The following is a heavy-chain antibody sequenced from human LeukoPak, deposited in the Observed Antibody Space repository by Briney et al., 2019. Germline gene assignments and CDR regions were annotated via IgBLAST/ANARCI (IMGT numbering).Heavy chain of an antibody. CDR3: ARTVTRGWYFDL. V-gene: IGHV3-53*01. CDR2: IYSGGST. Sequence: GALRLSCAASGFTVSSNYMSWVRQAPGKGLEWVSVIYSGGSTYYADSVKGRFTISRDNSKNTLYLQMNSLRAEDTAVYYCARTVTRGWYFDLWGRGTLVTVSS. J-gene: IGHJ2*01. D-gene: IGHD4-17*01. CDR1: GFTVSSNY.